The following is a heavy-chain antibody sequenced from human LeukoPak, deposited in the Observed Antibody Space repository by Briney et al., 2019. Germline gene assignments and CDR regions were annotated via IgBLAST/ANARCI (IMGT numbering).Heavy chain of an antibody. Sequence: SETLSLTCSVSGGSISSGDYFWSWLRKPPGKGLEWFGYIYYSGSTYFKPSLKSRVTISVETSKNQFSLKLSCVTAADTAVYYCARVPVTSGTYFDYWGQGTLVTVSS. CDR2: IYYSGST. CDR3: ARVPVTSGTYFDY. CDR1: GGSISSGDYF. D-gene: IGHD1-26*01. V-gene: IGHV4-30-4*01. J-gene: IGHJ4*02.